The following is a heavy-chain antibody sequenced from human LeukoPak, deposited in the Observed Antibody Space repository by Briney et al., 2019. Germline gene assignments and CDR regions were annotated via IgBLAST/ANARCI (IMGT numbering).Heavy chain of an antibody. D-gene: IGHD3-16*02. CDR2: INHRGST. V-gene: IGHV4-34*01. Sequence: SETLSLTCAVYGGSFSGYYWSWLRHPPGKGLEWIGEINHRGSTNYNPSLKSRVTISVDTSNNHFSLKLSSVTAAHTAVYYCARTYYDYVWGSYRRLGGDYWGQGTLVTVSS. CDR3: ARTYYDYVWGSYRRLGGDY. J-gene: IGHJ4*02. CDR1: GGSFSGYY.